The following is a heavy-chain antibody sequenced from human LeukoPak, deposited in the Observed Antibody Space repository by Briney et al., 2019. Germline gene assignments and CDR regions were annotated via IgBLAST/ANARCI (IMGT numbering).Heavy chain of an antibody. V-gene: IGHV3-66*01. D-gene: IGHD3-16*01. Sequence: GGSLRLSCAASGFTVSKNYMNWVRQAPGKGLEWVSVIYSGGSTYYAASVKGRFTISRNKSKNTLYLPMNRHTVEERAVYYCLREQTFPYFDSWGQGTLVTVSS. J-gene: IGHJ4*02. CDR2: IYSGGST. CDR3: LREQTFPYFDS. CDR1: GFTVSKNY.